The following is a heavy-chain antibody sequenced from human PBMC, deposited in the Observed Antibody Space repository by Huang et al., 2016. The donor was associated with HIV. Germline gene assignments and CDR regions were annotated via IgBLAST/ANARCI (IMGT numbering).Heavy chain of an antibody. D-gene: IGHD2-8*02. V-gene: IGHV4-39*01. Sequence: QLQLQESGPGLVKPSETLSLTCTVSGGPISNSSHYWGWIRQPPGKGLEWIGSIDYSGAPHHNPSCKSRVTMSVDASKSQISLNLISVTAADTALYYCVGYCTGGTCFEAFDIWGQGTRVTVSS. CDR2: IDYSGAP. CDR3: VGYCTGGTCFEAFDI. CDR1: GGPISNSSHY. J-gene: IGHJ3*02.